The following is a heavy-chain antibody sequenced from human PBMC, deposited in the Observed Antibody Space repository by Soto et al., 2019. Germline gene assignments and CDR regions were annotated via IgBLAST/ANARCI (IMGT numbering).Heavy chain of an antibody. CDR3: ARVTYCSGGSCYDY. Sequence: ASVKVSCKASGYTFTSYGISWVRQAPGQGLEWMGWISAYNGNTNYAQKLQGRVTMTTDTSTSTAYMELRSLRSDDAAVYYCARVTYCSGGSCYDYWGQGTLVTVSS. CDR2: ISAYNGNT. CDR1: GYTFTSYG. V-gene: IGHV1-18*01. D-gene: IGHD2-15*01. J-gene: IGHJ4*02.